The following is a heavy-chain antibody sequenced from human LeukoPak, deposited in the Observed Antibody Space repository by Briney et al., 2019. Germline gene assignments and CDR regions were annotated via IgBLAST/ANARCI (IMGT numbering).Heavy chain of an antibody. J-gene: IGHJ3*02. CDR3: ARDRDGDYVTFDI. Sequence: PGGSLRLSCAASGFTFSSYWMSWVRQAPGKGLEWVANIKQDGSEKYYVDSVKGRFTISRDNAKNSLYLQMNSLRAEDTAVYYCARDRDGDYVTFDIWGQGTMVTVSS. CDR2: IKQDGSEK. CDR1: GFTFSSYW. D-gene: IGHD4-17*01. V-gene: IGHV3-7*01.